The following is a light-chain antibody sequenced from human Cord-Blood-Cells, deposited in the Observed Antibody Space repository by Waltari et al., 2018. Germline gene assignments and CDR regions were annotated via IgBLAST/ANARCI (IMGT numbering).Light chain of an antibody. CDR2: AAS. V-gene: IGKV1-39*01. CDR1: QSISSY. J-gene: IGKJ4*01. CDR3: QQSYSTPPT. Sequence: DIQMTQSPSSLSASVGDRVTITCRASQSISSYLNWYQQKPGKAPKLLIDAASSLQSGVPSRFIGSASGPDFTLTISSLQPEDFATYYCQQSYSTPPTFGGGTKVEIK.